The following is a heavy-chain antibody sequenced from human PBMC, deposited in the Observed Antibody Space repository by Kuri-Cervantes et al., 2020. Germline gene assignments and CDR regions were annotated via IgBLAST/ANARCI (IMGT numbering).Heavy chain of an antibody. J-gene: IGHJ4*02. CDR2: IYYSGST. CDR3: ARGSIRGYFDY. Sequence: SETLSLTCTVSGGSISSSYYWGWIRQPPGKGLEWIGSIYYSGSTYYNPSLKSRVTISVDTSKNQFSLKLSSVTAADTAVYYCARGSIRGYFDYWGQGTLVTVSS. CDR1: GGSISSSYY. V-gene: IGHV4-39*01. D-gene: IGHD2-21*01.